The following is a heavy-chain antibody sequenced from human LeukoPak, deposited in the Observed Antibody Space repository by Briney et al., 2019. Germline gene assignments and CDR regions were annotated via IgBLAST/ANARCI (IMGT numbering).Heavy chain of an antibody. CDR1: GGTFSSYA. CDR2: IIPIFGTA. D-gene: IGHD4-17*01. CDR3: ARDLGVDFSDYGDYRHPLHFDY. V-gene: IGHV1-69*13. Sequence: GASVKVSCKASGGTFSSYAISWVRQAPGQGLEWMGGIIPIFGTANYAQKFQGRVTITADESTSTAHMELSSLRSEDTAVYYCARDLGVDFSDYGDYRHPLHFDYWGQGTLVTVSS. J-gene: IGHJ4*02.